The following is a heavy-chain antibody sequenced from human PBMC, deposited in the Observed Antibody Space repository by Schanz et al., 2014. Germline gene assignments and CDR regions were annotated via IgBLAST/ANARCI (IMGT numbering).Heavy chain of an antibody. Sequence: QVQLVQSGAEVKKPGASVKVSCKASGYTFTSYGISWVRQAPGQGLEWMGMINPSGGSTTYAQKFQGRVTVTSDTSTSTVYMELSGLRSEDTAVYYCAGAFDSSGYYFDYWGQGTLVTVSS. CDR3: AGAFDSSGYYFDY. CDR1: GYTFTSYG. J-gene: IGHJ4*02. D-gene: IGHD3-22*01. V-gene: IGHV1-46*03. CDR2: INPSGGST.